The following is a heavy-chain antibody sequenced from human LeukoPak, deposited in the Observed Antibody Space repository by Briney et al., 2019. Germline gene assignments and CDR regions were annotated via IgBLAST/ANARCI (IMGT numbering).Heavy chain of an antibody. CDR1: GFTFSSSG. CDR2: IWYDGSNK. V-gene: IGHV3-33*01. Sequence: PGGSLRLSCAASGFTFSSSGMHWVRQAPGKGLEWVAVIWYDGSNKYYADSVKGRFTISRDNSKNTLYLQMNSLRAEDAAVYYCARDYYDSSGPTFDYWGQGTLVTVSS. D-gene: IGHD3-22*01. CDR3: ARDYYDSSGPTFDY. J-gene: IGHJ4*02.